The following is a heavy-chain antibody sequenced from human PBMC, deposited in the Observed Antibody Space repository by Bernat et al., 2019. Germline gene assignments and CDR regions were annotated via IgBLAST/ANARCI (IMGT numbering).Heavy chain of an antibody. CDR3: ARAPTMVRGEKKRDYGMDV. CDR1: GYTFTSYA. Sequence: QVQLVQSGAEVKKPGASVKVSCKASGYTFTSYAMHWVRQAPGQRLEWMGWINAGNGNTKYSQKFQGRVTITRDTSASTAYMELSNLRSEDTAVYYCARAPTMVRGEKKRDYGMDVWGQGTTVTVSS. J-gene: IGHJ6*02. V-gene: IGHV1-3*01. D-gene: IGHD3-10*01. CDR2: INAGNGNT.